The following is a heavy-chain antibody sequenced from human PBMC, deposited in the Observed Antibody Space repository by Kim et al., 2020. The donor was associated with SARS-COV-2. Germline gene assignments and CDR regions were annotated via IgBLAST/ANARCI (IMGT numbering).Heavy chain of an antibody. D-gene: IGHD3-22*01. V-gene: IGHV4-39*01. CDR3: ARRLTTMIVVVTEYKDFDI. Sequence: SETLSLTCTVSGGSISSSSYYWGWIRQPPGKGLEWIGSIYYSGSTYYNPSLKSRVTISVDTSKNQFSLKLSSVTAADTAVYYCARRLTTMIVVVTEYKDFDIWGQGTMVTVSS. CDR2: IYYSGST. J-gene: IGHJ3*02. CDR1: GGSISSSSYY.